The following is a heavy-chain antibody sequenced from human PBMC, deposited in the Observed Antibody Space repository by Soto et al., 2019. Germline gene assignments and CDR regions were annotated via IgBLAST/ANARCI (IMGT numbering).Heavy chain of an antibody. J-gene: IGHJ4*02. CDR2: IRYDGSNK. D-gene: IGHD2-21*02. V-gene: IGHV3-30*02. CDR3: AKDLRIVVVTAPLDY. Sequence: GGSLRLSCAASGFTFSTYGMHWVRQAPGKGLEWVAVIRYDGSNKNYADSVMGRFTISRDNSKNTLYLEMNSLRAEDTAVYYCAKDLRIVVVTAPLDYWGQGTLVTVSS. CDR1: GFTFSTYG.